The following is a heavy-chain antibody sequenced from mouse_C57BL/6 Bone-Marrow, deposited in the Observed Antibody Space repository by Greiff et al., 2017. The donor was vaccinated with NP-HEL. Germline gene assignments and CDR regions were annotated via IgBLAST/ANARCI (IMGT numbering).Heavy chain of an antibody. D-gene: IGHD3-2*02. CDR3: ARVGYLSYYAMDY. Sequence: VQLQQPGAELVKPGASVKLSCKASGYTFTSYWMHWVKQRPGQGLEWIGMIHPNSGSTNYNEKFKSKATLTVDKSSSTAYMQLSSLTSEDSAVYYCARVGYLSYYAMDYWDQGTSVTVSS. CDR1: GYTFTSYW. J-gene: IGHJ4*01. V-gene: IGHV1-64*01. CDR2: IHPNSGST.